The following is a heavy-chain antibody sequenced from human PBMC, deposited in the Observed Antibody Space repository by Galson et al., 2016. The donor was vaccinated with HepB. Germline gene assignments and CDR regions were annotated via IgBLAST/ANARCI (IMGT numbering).Heavy chain of an antibody. CDR1: GLTVSTNY. CDR3: ARGNTGYDSDWVFYYYGLDV. J-gene: IGHJ6*02. D-gene: IGHD6-19*01. Sequence: SLRLSCAASGLTVSTNYMSWVRQAPGKGLEWVSVIYSGGSTYYADSVKGRFTISRDNSKNTLYLQMNSLRAQGTAVYYCARGNTGYDSDWVFYYYGLDVWGQGTTVTVSS. CDR2: IYSGGST. V-gene: IGHV3-53*01.